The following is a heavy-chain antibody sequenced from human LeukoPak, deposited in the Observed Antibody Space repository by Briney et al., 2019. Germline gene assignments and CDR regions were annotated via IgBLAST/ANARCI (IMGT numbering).Heavy chain of an antibody. D-gene: IGHD3-10*01. Sequence: GGSLRLSCAASGFTFSSYWMHWVRLAPGKGLVCVSRINGDGSSTSYADSVKGRFTISRDNAKNSLYLQMNSLRAEDTAVYYCAKIAAMFRGGYQFYYMEVWGKGTTVTISS. J-gene: IGHJ6*03. V-gene: IGHV3-74*01. CDR2: INGDGSST. CDR1: GFTFSSYW. CDR3: AKIAAMFRGGYQFYYMEV.